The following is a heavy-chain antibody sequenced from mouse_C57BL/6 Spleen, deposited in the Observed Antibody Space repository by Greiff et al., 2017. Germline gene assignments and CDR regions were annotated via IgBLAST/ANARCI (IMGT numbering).Heavy chain of an antibody. CDR2: IDPSDSGT. V-gene: IGHV1-52*01. J-gene: IGHJ4*01. Sequence: QVQLQQPGAELVRPGSSVKLSCKASGYTFTSYWMHWVKQRPIQGLEWIGNIDPSDSGTHYNQKFKDKATLTVDKSSSTAYMQLSSLTSEDSAVNSGAKSSPLRARDYWGQGTSVTVSS. CDR3: AKSSPLRARDY. CDR1: GYTFTSYW. D-gene: IGHD6-2*01.